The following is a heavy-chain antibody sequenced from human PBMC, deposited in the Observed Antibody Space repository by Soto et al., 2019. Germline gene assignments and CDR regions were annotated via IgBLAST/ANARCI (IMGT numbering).Heavy chain of an antibody. CDR1: GYTFTSYG. D-gene: IGHD3-22*01. J-gene: IGHJ4*02. Sequence: ASVKVSCKASGYTFTSYGISWVRQAPGQGLEWMGWISAYNGNTNYAQKLQGRVTMTTDTSTSKAYMELRRLRSDDTAVYYCARIDYDSSGYDYILGSRGLGYFDYCGEGSLVTVS. CDR2: ISAYNGNT. CDR3: ARIDYDSSGYDYILGSRGLGYFDY. V-gene: IGHV1-18*01.